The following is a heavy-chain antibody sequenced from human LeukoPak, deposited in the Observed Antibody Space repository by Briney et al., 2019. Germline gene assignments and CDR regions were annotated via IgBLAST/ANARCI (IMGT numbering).Heavy chain of an antibody. CDR3: ARQGTIFGVVTAYADY. J-gene: IGHJ4*02. D-gene: IGHD3-3*01. V-gene: IGHV4-39*01. CDR1: GGSISSSSYY. Sequence: SSETLSLTCTVSGGSISSSSYYWGWIRQPPGKGLEWIGSIYYSGSTYYNPSLKSRVTIPVDTSKNQFSLKLSSVTAADTAVYYCARQGTIFGVVTAYADYWGQGTLVTVSS. CDR2: IYYSGST.